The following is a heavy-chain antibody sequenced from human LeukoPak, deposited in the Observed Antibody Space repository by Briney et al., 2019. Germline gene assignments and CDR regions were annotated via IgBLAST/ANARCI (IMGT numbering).Heavy chain of an antibody. V-gene: IGHV1-18*01. CDR3: ARDVDCSSTSCYVFGYYYYGMDV. D-gene: IGHD2-2*01. CDR2: ISAYNGNT. J-gene: IGHJ6*02. Sequence: ASVKDSCKASGYTFTSYGISWVRQAPGQGLEWMGWISAYNGNTNYAQKLQGRVTMTTDTSTSTAYMELRSLRSDDTAVYYCARDVDCSSTSCYVFGYYYYGMDVWGQGTTVTVSS. CDR1: GYTFTSYG.